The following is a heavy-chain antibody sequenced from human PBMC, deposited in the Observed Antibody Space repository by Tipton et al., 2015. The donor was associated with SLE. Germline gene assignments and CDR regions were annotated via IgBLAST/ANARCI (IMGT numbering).Heavy chain of an antibody. Sequence: TLSLTCAVYGGSFSGYYWSWIRQPPGKGLEWIGEINHSGSTNYNPSLKSRVTISVDTSKNQFSLKLSSVTAADTAVYYCARISGSSSNCDYWGQGTLVTVSS. CDR1: GGSFSGYY. D-gene: IGHD6-6*01. CDR3: ARISGSSSNCDY. CDR2: INHSGST. J-gene: IGHJ4*02. V-gene: IGHV4-34*01.